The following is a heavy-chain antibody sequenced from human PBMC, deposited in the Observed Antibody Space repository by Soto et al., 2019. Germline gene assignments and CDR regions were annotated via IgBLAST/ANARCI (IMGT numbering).Heavy chain of an antibody. CDR1: GFTFSSYT. CDR3: VQDIGIEVAATLSY. J-gene: IGHJ4*02. D-gene: IGHD6-19*01. CDR2: ISSNGGST. Sequence: PGGSLRLSCSASGFTFSSYTMHWVRQAPGKGLEYVSAISSNGGSTYYADSVKGRFTISRDSSKNTLSLQISILRAEDTHVYYCVQDIGIEVAATLSYWGQGTLVTVSS. V-gene: IGHV3-64D*08.